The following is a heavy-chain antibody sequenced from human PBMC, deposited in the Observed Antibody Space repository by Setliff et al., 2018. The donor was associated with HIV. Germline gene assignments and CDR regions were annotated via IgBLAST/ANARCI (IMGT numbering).Heavy chain of an antibody. CDR3: ARGSFFGDYGNYYYYALGV. J-gene: IGHJ6*02. CDR2: INPNSGNI. Sequence: ASVKVSCKASGYTFTSYDINWVRQATGQGLEWMAWINPNSGNIDYAQKFQGRVTMTKNTSISTAYLELSSLRSEDTAVYYCARGSFFGDYGNYYYYALGVWGQGTTVTVSS. D-gene: IGHD4-17*01. V-gene: IGHV1-8*01. CDR1: GYTFTSYD.